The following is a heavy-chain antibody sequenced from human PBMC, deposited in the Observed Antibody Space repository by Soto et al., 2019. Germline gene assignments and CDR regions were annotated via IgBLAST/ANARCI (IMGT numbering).Heavy chain of an antibody. CDR2: INPNSGGT. D-gene: IGHD3-3*01. CDR1: GYTFTGYY. V-gene: IGHV1-2*02. J-gene: IGHJ4*02. Sequence: ASVKVSCKASGYTFTGYYMHCVRQAPGQGLEWMGWINPNSGGTNYAQKFQGRVTMTRDTSISTAYMELSRLRSDDTAVYYCAREGNDFWSGSPSFDYWGQGTLVTVSS. CDR3: AREGNDFWSGSPSFDY.